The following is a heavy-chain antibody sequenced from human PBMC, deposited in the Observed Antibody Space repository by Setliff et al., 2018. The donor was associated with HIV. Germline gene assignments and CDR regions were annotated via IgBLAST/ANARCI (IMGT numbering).Heavy chain of an antibody. CDR1: GYRFTDYY. CDR2: INLNSGHT. V-gene: IGHV1-2*02. J-gene: IGHJ5*02. Sequence: RASVKVSCKASGYRFTDYYMHWVRQAPGQGLEWMGWINLNSGHTNYAEKFQGRVTMTRNMSIRTAYMDLSGLRSDGTAVYYCARGGGYCTNGLCYNRYFDTWGQGTQVTVSS. D-gene: IGHD2-8*01. CDR3: ARGGGYCTNGLCYNRYFDT.